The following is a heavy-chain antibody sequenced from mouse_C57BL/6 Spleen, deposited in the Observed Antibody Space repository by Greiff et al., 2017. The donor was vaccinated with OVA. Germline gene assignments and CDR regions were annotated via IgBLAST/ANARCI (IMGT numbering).Heavy chain of an antibody. Sequence: EVQRVESGPGLVKPSQSLSLTCSVTGYSITSGYYWNWIRQFPGNKLEWMGYISYDGSNNYNPSLKNRISITRDTSKNQFFLKLNSVTTEDTATYYCARDQAYDGSSYEEYFDVWGTGTTVTVSS. CDR2: ISYDGSN. D-gene: IGHD1-1*01. J-gene: IGHJ1*03. CDR1: GYSITSGYY. CDR3: ARDQAYDGSSYEEYFDV. V-gene: IGHV3-6*01.